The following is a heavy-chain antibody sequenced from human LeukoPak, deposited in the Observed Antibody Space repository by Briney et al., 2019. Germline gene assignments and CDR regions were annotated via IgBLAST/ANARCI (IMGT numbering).Heavy chain of an antibody. J-gene: IGHJ4*02. CDR1: GFTFDDYA. Sequence: PGGSLRLSCAASGFTFDDYAMSWVRQVPGQGLEWVAGVNWNGGSLGYADSVKGRFSISRDNAKNSLYLQMNNLRAEDAALYFCARDVLLWFGVTSSPPYSAYYFDYWGQGSLVTVSS. D-gene: IGHD3-10*01. CDR3: ARDVLLWFGVTSSPPYSAYYFDY. CDR2: VNWNGGSL. V-gene: IGHV3-20*04.